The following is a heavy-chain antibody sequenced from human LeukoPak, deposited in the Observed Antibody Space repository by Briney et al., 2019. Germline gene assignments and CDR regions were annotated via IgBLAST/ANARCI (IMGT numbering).Heavy chain of an antibody. Sequence: PSGTLSLTCAVSGGSISTNNWWTWVRQPPGKGLEWTGEIFHSGRIAYNPSLKSRVTISMDKSENQLSLQMSSVTAADTGVYYCARRPIRSQGGALDVWGRGTTVTVSS. CDR1: GGSISTNNW. D-gene: IGHD1-26*01. CDR3: ARRPIRSQGGALDV. V-gene: IGHV4-4*02. CDR2: IFHSGRI. J-gene: IGHJ6*02.